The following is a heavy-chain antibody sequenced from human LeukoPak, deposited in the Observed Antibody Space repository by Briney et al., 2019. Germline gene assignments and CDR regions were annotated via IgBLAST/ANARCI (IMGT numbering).Heavy chain of an antibody. J-gene: IGHJ4*02. V-gene: IGHV4-59*01. Sequence: SETLSLTCTVSGGSISSYYWSWIRQPPGKGLEWIGYIYYSGSTNCNPSLKSRVTISVDTSKNQFSLKLSSVTAADTAVYYCARTRDGPVATTDYWGQGTLVTVSS. D-gene: IGHD5-12*01. CDR3: ARTRDGPVATTDY. CDR1: GGSISSYY. CDR2: IYYSGST.